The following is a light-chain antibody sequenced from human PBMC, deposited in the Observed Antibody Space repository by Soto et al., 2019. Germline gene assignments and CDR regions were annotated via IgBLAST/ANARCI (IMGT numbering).Light chain of an antibody. CDR3: QLANSFLFT. V-gene: IGKV1-39*01. CDR2: AAS. CDR1: QSISSY. Sequence: MTQTPSSLSVPVRARVPITCRASQSISSYLNWYQQKQGKAPKLLIYAASSLQSGVPSRFSASGGGTDGRINIGSQKTVDGGTYDGQLANSFLFTWGGGTRLDIK. J-gene: IGKJ5*01.